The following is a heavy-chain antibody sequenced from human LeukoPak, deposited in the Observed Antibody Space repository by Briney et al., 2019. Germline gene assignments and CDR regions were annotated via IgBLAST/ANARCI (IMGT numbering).Heavy chain of an antibody. J-gene: IGHJ4*02. V-gene: IGHV3-23*01. CDR1: GFTFSSYA. CDR3: ARRSEYYYDSSGYYIY. CDR2: ISGSGGST. D-gene: IGHD3-22*01. Sequence: PGGSLRLSCAASGFTFSSYAMSWVRQAPGKGLEWVSAISGSGGSTYYADSVKGRFTISRDNSKNTLYLQMNSLRAEDTAVYYCARRSEYYYDSSGYYIYWGQGTLVTVSS.